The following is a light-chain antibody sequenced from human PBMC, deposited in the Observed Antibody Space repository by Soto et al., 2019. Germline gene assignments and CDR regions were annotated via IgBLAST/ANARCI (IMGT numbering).Light chain of an antibody. V-gene: IGKV1-33*01. CDR2: DAS. Sequence: DIQLTQSPSSLSASVGDRVTITCQASQDINNYLVWYQQKPGKAPKFLIFDASILETGVPSRFWGSGSGTDFTVTINSLQPEDIATYYCQQYHNLPRTFGQGTKVEIK. CDR3: QQYHNLPRT. CDR1: QDINNY. J-gene: IGKJ1*01.